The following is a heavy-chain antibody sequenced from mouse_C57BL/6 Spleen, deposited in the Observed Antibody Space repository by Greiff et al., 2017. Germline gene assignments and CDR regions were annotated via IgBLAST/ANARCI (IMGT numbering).Heavy chain of an antibody. V-gene: IGHV1-78*01. CDR3: ARKPYDYGYAMDY. CDR1: GYTFTDHT. J-gene: IGHJ4*01. CDR2: IYPRDGST. Sequence: VQLQQSDAELVKPGASVKISCKVSGYTFTDHTIHWMKQRPEQGLEWIGYIYPRDGSTKYNEKLKGKATLTADKSSSTADMQLNSLTSEDSAVYFCARKPYDYGYAMDYWGQGTSVTVSS. D-gene: IGHD2-4*01.